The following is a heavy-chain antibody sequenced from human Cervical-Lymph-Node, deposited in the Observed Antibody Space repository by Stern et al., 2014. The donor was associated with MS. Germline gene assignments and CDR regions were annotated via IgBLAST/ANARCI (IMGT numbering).Heavy chain of an antibody. D-gene: IGHD2-21*02. J-gene: IGHJ4*02. V-gene: IGHV1-2*06. CDR1: GYTFTDYY. CDR3: ARSREYCGAACWGYFEY. CDR2: IQPKSGDT. Sequence: QVQLMQSGAEVKKPGASVRVSCRASGYTFTDYYLHWVRQAPGQGPEWMGRIQPKSGDTNYAQKFLGRVTVTRDTSITTSYMDLSGLRSDDTAIYYCARSREYCGAACWGYFEYWGQGTLVTVSS.